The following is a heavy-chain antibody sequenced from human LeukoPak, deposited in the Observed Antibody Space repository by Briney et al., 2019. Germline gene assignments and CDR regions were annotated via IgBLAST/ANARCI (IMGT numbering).Heavy chain of an antibody. Sequence: PSETLSLTCTVSGGSISSGGYYWSWIRQHPGKGLEWIGYIYYSGSTYYNPSLKSRVTISADTSKNQFSLKLSSVTAADTAVYYCARGRSAAGNFDYWGQGTLVTVSS. CDR2: IYYSGST. V-gene: IGHV4-31*03. D-gene: IGHD6-13*01. J-gene: IGHJ4*02. CDR1: GGSISSGGYY. CDR3: ARGRSAAGNFDY.